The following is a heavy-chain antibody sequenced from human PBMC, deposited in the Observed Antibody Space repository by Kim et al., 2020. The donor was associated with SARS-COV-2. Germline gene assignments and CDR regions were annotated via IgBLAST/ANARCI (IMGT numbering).Heavy chain of an antibody. V-gene: IGHV1-18*01. D-gene: IGHD2-2*02. CDR3: ARDDCTSTSCYNY. Sequence: YAQKIQGRVTMTTDTSTSTAYMELRRLRSDDTAVYYCARDDCTSTSCYNYWGQGTLVTVPS. J-gene: IGHJ4*02.